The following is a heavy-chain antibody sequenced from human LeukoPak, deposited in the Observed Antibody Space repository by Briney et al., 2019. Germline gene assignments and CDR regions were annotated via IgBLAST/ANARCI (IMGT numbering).Heavy chain of an antibody. CDR1: GFTFRSSA. CDR2: ISYDGSNK. CDR3: ARDRDSSGWYEGFDY. V-gene: IGHV3-30-3*01. J-gene: IGHJ4*02. Sequence: GVSLRLSCAVSGFTFRSSATHCVRHAPDKGLEWVAVISYDGSNKYYADAVKGRFTISRDNSKHTLHLQMNSLRADDTAVYYCARDRDSSGWYEGFDYWGQGTLVTVSS. D-gene: IGHD6-19*01.